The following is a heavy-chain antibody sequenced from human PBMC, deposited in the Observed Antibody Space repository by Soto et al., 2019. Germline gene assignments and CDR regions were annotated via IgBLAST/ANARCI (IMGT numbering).Heavy chain of an antibody. Sequence: PGGSLRLSCAASGFTFSSYAMHWVRQAPGKGLEWVAVISYDGSNKYYADSVKGRFTISRDNSKNTLYLQMNSLRAEDTAVYYCARDRGTAMVPQQYYYYYGMDVWGQGTTVTVSS. J-gene: IGHJ6*02. CDR2: ISYDGSNK. D-gene: IGHD5-18*01. CDR3: ARDRGTAMVPQQYYYYYGMDV. CDR1: GFTFSSYA. V-gene: IGHV3-30-3*01.